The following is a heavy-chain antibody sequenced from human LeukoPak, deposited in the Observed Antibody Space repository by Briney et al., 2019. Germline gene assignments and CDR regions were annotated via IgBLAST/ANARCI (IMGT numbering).Heavy chain of an antibody. CDR1: GGYISSGGYS. CDR2: IYHSGST. D-gene: IGHD3-9*01. J-gene: IGHJ4*02. Sequence: SETLSLTCAVSGGYISSGGYSWSWIRQPPGKGLEWIGYIYHSGSTYYNPSLKSRVTISVDRSKNQFSLKLSSVTAADTAVYYCARERYFDWRIDYWGQGTLVTVSS. CDR3: ARERYFDWRIDY. V-gene: IGHV4-30-2*01.